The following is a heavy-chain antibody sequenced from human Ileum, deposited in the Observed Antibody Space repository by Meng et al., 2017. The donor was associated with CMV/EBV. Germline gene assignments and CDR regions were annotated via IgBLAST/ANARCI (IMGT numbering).Heavy chain of an antibody. V-gene: IGHV3-74*01. CDR2: INSGGSST. J-gene: IGHJ4*02. D-gene: IGHD2-2*01. Sequence: LRGYWMHWVRQATGKGRVWVSRINSGGSSTSYEDCVKSRFTISRDSAKNTLYLKMNSLRAEDTAVYYCARDFSAAGYCSSTSCYGGYWGQGTLVTVSS. CDR1: LRGYW. CDR3: ARDFSAAGYCSSTSCYGGY.